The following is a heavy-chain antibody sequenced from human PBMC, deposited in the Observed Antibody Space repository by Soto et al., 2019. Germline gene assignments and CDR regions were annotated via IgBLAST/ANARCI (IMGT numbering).Heavy chain of an antibody. D-gene: IGHD2-15*01. V-gene: IGHV3-21*01. CDR1: TISFSDYT. CDR2: INSASSYI. Sequence: EVHLVESGGGQVTPWGSLRLSCAASTISFSDYTINWVRQAPGKGLEWVSSINSASSYIYYADSVKGRFTISRDNGKKALYLHMKSLRAEDTAVYFCARSDGVAGNWYFDVWGRGTLVSVSS. J-gene: IGHJ2*01. CDR3: ARSDGVAGNWYFDV.